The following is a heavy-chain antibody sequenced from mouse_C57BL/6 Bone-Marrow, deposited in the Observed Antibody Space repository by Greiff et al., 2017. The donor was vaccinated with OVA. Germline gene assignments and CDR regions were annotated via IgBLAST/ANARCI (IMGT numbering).Heavy chain of an antibody. CDR3: ARPYGSSLFAY. V-gene: IGHV14-3*01. CDR1: GFNIKNTK. Sequence: VQLQQAVAELVRPGASVKLSCTASGFNIKNTKMHWVKQRPEQGLEWIGRIDPANGNTKYAPKFQGKATITADTSSNTAYLQLSSLTSEDTAIYYCARPYGSSLFAYWGQGTLVTVSA. CDR2: IDPANGNT. J-gene: IGHJ3*01. D-gene: IGHD1-1*01.